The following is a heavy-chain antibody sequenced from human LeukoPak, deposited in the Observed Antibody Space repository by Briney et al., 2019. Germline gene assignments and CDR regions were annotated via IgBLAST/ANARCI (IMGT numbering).Heavy chain of an antibody. J-gene: IGHJ4*02. CDR3: AKGSGIYLYYFDY. Sequence: GGSLRLSCAASGFTFSSYSMTWVRQVPGKGLEWVSGISGSGGGAHYADSVKGRFTISRDNSKNTLYLQMNILRAEDTAVYYCAKGSGIYLYYFDYWGQGTLVTVSS. V-gene: IGHV3-23*01. CDR1: GFTFSSYS. D-gene: IGHD3-10*01. CDR2: ISGSGGGA.